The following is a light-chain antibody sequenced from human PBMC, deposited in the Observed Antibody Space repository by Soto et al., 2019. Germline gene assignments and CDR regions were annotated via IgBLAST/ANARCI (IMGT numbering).Light chain of an antibody. CDR2: EVN. J-gene: IGLJ2*01. CDR1: SSDVGGYNY. CDR3: SSYTSSSTLV. Sequence: QSALTQPASVSGSPGQSITISCTGTSSDVGGYNYVSWYQHHPGKAPKLMIYEVNNRPSGVSNRFSGSKSGNTASLTISGLQAEDEADYYCSSYTSSSTLVFGGGTKLTAL. V-gene: IGLV2-14*01.